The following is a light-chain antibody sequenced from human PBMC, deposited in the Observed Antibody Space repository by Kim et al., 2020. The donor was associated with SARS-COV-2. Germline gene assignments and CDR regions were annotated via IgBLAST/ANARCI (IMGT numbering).Light chain of an antibody. CDR2: NNN. Sequence: QRVTSSCTGRSSNIGAGYGLHWYQQLPGTAPKVIIYNNNNRPSGVPGRFSGSKSGTSASLAITGLQAEDEADYYCQSYDSSLTARVFGGGTQLTVL. J-gene: IGLJ3*02. V-gene: IGLV1-40*01. CDR1: SSNIGAGYG. CDR3: QSYDSSLTARV.